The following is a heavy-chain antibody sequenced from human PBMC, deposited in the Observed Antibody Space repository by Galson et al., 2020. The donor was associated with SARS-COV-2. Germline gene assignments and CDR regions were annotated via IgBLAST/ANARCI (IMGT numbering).Heavy chain of an antibody. J-gene: IGHJ4*02. CDR3: AREWEGSSWQTYVLDY. Sequence: GEYLKISCAASGFTFSSYWMSWVRQAPGKGLEWVANIKQDGSEKYYVDSEKGRFTISRDNAKNSLYLQMNSLRAEDTAVYYCAREWEGSSWQTYVLDYWGQGTLVTVSS. CDR1: GFTFSSYW. D-gene: IGHD6-13*01. CDR2: IKQDGSEK. V-gene: IGHV3-7*01.